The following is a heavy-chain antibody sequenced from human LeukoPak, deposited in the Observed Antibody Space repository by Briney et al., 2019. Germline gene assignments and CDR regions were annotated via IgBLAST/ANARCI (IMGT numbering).Heavy chain of an antibody. CDR1: GYTFTAYG. D-gene: IGHD2-21*01. V-gene: IGHV1-69*13. CDR3: ARARTSIRFTDSFDI. CDR2: IIPILRSA. J-gene: IGHJ3*02. Sequence: SVKVSCKASGYTFTAYGITWVRQAPGQGLEWLGGIIPILRSASYAQKFRGRLRMTSDESTTTAYMELSSLSSDDTAMYFCARARTSIRFTDSFDIWSQGTLVTVSS.